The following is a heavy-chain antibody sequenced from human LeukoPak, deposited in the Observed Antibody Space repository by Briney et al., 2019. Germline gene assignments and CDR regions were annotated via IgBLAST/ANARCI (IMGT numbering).Heavy chain of an antibody. J-gene: IGHJ4*02. V-gene: IGHV4-4*09. Sequence: SETLSLTCTVSGGSISSYYWSWIRQPPGKGLEWIGYIYTSGSTNYNPSLKSRVTISVDTSKNQFSLKLSTVTAADTAVYYCARRGLRSYYFDYWGQGTLVTVSS. CDR1: GGSISSYY. CDR3: ARRGLRSYYFDY. CDR2: IYTSGST. D-gene: IGHD2-15*01.